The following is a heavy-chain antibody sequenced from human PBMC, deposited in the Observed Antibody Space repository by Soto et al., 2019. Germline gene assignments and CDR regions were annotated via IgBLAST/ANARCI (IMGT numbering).Heavy chain of an antibody. D-gene: IGHD5-18*01. CDR1: GYTLTELS. Sequence: ASVKVSCKVSGYTLTELSMRWVRQAPGKGLEWMGGFDPEDGETIYAQRVQGRVTMTEDTSTDTAYMELSSLRSQDTAVYYCATVRIQLWLSPFDYWGQGTLVTVSS. J-gene: IGHJ4*02. CDR2: FDPEDGET. CDR3: ATVRIQLWLSPFDY. V-gene: IGHV1-24*01.